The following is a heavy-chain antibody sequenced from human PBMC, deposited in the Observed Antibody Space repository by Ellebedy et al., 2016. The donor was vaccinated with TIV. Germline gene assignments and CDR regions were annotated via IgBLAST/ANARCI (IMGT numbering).Heavy chain of an antibody. V-gene: IGHV3-21*01. CDR2: ISGRSTYL. Sequence: GESLKISCAVSGLTFSSHSMNWVRQAPGKGLEWVASISGRSTYLYYADSVRGRFTISRDNARDSLYLQMNSLRAEDTATYYCARERLEWGDYIGDFDYWGQGTLVTVSS. CDR1: GLTFSSHS. D-gene: IGHD1-26*01. CDR3: ARERLEWGDYIGDFDY. J-gene: IGHJ4*02.